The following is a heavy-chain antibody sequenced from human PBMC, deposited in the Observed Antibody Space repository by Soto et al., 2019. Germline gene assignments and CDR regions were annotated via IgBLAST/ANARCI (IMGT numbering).Heavy chain of an antibody. V-gene: IGHV3-13*01. J-gene: IGHJ6*02. CDR2: ITTAGDT. Sequence: EVQLVESGGGLVQPGGSLRLSCAASGFTFTNYDMHWVRQVTGKGLEWVSGITTAGDTYYPGSVKGRFTISREKAKNSLYLQMNSLSAGDTAVYYCARGDNSGYDPTFEVWGQGTTVTVSS. CDR3: ARGDNSGYDPTFEV. D-gene: IGHD5-12*01. CDR1: GFTFTNYD.